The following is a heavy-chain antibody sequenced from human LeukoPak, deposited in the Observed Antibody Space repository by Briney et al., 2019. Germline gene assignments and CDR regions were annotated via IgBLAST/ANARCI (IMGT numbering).Heavy chain of an antibody. V-gene: IGHV3-21*01. CDR3: ARPGITGTMGYGAFDI. J-gene: IGHJ3*02. CDR2: IDSSSSYI. CDR1: GFTFSSYS. Sequence: GGSLRLSCAASGFTFSSYSINWVRQAPGKGLEWVSSIDSSSSYIYYADSVKGRFTISRDNAKNPLFLQMNSLRVEDTAVYYCARPGITGTMGYGAFDIWGQGTRVTVSS. D-gene: IGHD1-7*01.